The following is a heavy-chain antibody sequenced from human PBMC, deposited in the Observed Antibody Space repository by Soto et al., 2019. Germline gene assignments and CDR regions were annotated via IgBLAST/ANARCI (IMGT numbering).Heavy chain of an antibody. D-gene: IGHD2-15*01. CDR3: AKDSPLAVSGGYCSGGSCYDYYYYGMDV. V-gene: IGHV3-23*01. CDR1: GFTFSSYA. CDR2: ISGSGGST. J-gene: IGHJ6*02. Sequence: GSLRFSCAASGFTFSSYAMSWVRQAPGKGLEWVSAISGSGGSTYYADSVKGRFTISRDNSKNTLYLQMNSLRAEDTAVYYCAKDSPLAVSGGYCSGGSCYDYYYYGMDVWGQGTTVTVSS.